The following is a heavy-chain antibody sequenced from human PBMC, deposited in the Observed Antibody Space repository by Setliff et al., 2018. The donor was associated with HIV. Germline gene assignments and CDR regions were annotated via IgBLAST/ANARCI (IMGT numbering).Heavy chain of an antibody. J-gene: IGHJ5*02. CDR2: ISYSGST. Sequence: PSETLSLTCAVFGGSFSDFYWSWIRQPPGKGLEWIGEISYSGSTVYIPSLKSRVTMSVDASKNLVSLNLNSVTAADTAIYYCARGVARQVVIDRWFDPWGQGTPVTVSS. CDR1: GGSFSDFY. V-gene: IGHV4-34*01. D-gene: IGHD2-21*01. CDR3: ARGVARQVVIDRWFDP.